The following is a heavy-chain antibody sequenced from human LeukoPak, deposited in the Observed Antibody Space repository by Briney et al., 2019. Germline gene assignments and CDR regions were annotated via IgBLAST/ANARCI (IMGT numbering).Heavy chain of an antibody. CDR3: AREVFFQFDN. J-gene: IGHJ4*02. V-gene: IGHV3-7*03. CDR1: GFTLRKNW. CDR2: IAANGNDK. Sequence: PGGSLTLSCAAPGFTLRKNWMAWVRKAPGRGLEWVATIAANGNDKDYEDALQGRFTISRDNARNSLSLRIDSLRAEDTAQYYCAREVFFQFDNWGQGALVTVSS.